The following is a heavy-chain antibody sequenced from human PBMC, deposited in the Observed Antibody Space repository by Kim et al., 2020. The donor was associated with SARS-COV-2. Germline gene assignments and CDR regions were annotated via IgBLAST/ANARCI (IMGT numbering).Heavy chain of an antibody. Sequence: GRNKYYGHTVKGRFTISRDNSKNTLYLQMNSLRAEDTAVYYCAYYYYGLDVWGQGTTVTVSS. CDR2: GRNK. CDR3: AYYYYGLDV. V-gene: IGHV3-30*02. J-gene: IGHJ6*02.